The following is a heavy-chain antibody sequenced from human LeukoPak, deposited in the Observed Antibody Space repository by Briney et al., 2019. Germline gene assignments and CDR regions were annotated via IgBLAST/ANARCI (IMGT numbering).Heavy chain of an antibody. CDR2: ISRSSTYI. J-gene: IGHJ4*02. CDR3: ARVAFRSSSYISGIDY. CDR1: GFIFSNYN. D-gene: IGHD6-6*01. V-gene: IGHV3-21*04. Sequence: GGSLRLSCTASGFIFSNYNMNWVRLAPGKGLEWVSSISRSSTYIYYAESTKGRFTISRVNSKNTLYLQMNSLRAEDTAVYYCARVAFRSSSYISGIDYWGQGNLVTVSS.